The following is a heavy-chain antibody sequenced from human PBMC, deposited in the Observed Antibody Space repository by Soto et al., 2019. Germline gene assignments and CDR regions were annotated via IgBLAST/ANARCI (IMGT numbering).Heavy chain of an antibody. V-gene: IGHV1-69*06. Sequence: SVKVSCKASGDTFSSYAISWVRQAPGQGLEWMGGIIPIFGTANYAQKFQGRVTISADKSITTAYLQWSSLRTSDTAIYYCARLDGPFAYWGQGTLVTVSS. CDR3: ARLDGPFAY. CDR1: GDTFSSYA. D-gene: IGHD1-1*01. CDR2: IIPIFGTA. J-gene: IGHJ4*02.